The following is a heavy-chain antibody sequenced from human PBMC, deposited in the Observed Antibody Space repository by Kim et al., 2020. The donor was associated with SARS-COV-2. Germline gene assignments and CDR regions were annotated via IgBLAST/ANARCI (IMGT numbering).Heavy chain of an antibody. CDR3: SRGYSTNWYLAFDV. Sequence: SETLSLTCSVSGASNGSYGTYYWTWIRQSPGKGLEWMGNVYYSGTTKYNPSLKSRIIISMDTSKNQFSLKLNSVTAADTALYYCSRGYSTNWYLAFDVWGQGTLVTVSS. CDR2: VYYSGTT. J-gene: IGHJ3*01. V-gene: IGHV4-61*01. CDR1: GASNGSYGTYY. D-gene: IGHD6-13*01.